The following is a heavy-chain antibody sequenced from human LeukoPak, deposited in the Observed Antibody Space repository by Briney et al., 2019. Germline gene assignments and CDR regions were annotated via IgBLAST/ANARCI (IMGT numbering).Heavy chain of an antibody. J-gene: IGHJ4*02. Sequence: PGGSLRLSCAASGFTFDDYTFHWVRQAPGKGLEWVSLITWDGGTTYYADSVKGRFTISRDNSKNSVYLQMNRLRTEDTALYYCTKDRYCTPTSCPLDYWGQGTLVTVSS. CDR3: TKDRYCTPTSCPLDY. CDR2: ITWDGGTT. V-gene: IGHV3-43*01. CDR1: GFTFDDYT. D-gene: IGHD2-2*01.